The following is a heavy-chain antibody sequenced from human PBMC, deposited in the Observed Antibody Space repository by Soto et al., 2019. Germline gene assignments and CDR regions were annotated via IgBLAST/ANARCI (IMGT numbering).Heavy chain of an antibody. J-gene: IGHJ4*02. V-gene: IGHV4-31*03. Sequence: QVQLQESGPGLVKPSQTLSLTCTVSGGSISSGGYYWSWIRQHPGKGLEWLGYIYYSGRTYYNPSLKSRVTISVDTSKNQFSLKLSSVAAADTAVYYCARATRYSSSWYGWSSDYWGQGTLVTVSS. CDR2: IYYSGRT. D-gene: IGHD6-13*01. CDR1: GGSISSGGYY. CDR3: ARATRYSSSWYGWSSDY.